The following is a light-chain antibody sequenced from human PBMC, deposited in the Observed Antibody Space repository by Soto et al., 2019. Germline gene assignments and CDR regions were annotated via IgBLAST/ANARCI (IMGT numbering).Light chain of an antibody. CDR2: DAS. CDR1: QTIGTY. J-gene: IGKJ1*01. Sequence: IEFTQSPSSLASSLLDIVTITCRASQTIGTYVNWYRQKSGAAPELLIYDASTLQSGVPSRFRGGASGTDFTLTISSLQLDDFATYYCQQSYNTPLTFGQGTKVDIK. CDR3: QQSYNTPLT. V-gene: IGKV1-39*01.